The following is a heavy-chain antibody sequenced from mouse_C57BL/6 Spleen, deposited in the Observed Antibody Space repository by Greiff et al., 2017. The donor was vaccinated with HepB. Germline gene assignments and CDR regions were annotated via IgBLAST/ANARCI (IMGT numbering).Heavy chain of an antibody. Sequence: VQLQQPGAELVKPGASVKLSCKASGYTFTSYWMQWVKQRPGQGLEWIGEIDPSDSYTNYNQKFKGKATLTVDTSSSTAYMQLSSLTSEDSAVYYCARSGTTAGGFAYWGQGTLVTVSA. CDR2: IDPSDSYT. J-gene: IGHJ3*01. CDR1: GYTFTSYW. CDR3: ARSGTTAGGFAY. D-gene: IGHD1-2*01. V-gene: IGHV1-50*01.